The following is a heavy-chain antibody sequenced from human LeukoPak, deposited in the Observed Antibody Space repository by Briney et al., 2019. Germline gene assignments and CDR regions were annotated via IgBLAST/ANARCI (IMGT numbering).Heavy chain of an antibody. CDR1: GYNFISYY. Sequence: ASVKVSCQASGYNFISYYMHSVRPAPGQGIEWMGIINPSGGSTSYAQKLQDRVTMTGETSTSTVYMELSSLKSEGTAVYYCAREDVVLVDAVRYYYYGMDVWGQGTTVTVSS. CDR3: AREDVVLVDAVRYYYYGMDV. J-gene: IGHJ6*02. CDR2: INPSGGST. V-gene: IGHV1-46*01. D-gene: IGHD2-8*01.